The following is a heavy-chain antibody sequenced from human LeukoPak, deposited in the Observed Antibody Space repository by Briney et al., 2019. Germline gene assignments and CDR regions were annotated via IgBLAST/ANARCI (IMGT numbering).Heavy chain of an antibody. J-gene: IGHJ4*02. CDR1: GLTLSDNY. Sequence: GGSLRLSCAASGLTLSDNYMSWVRQAPGKGLEWVSVIYSGGTTTYYADSVKGRFTISRDNSQNTLYLQMSGLRAGDTAVYYCARLYCYGSGSPPYWGQGTLVTVSS. CDR2: IYSGGTTT. D-gene: IGHD3-10*01. V-gene: IGHV3-53*01. CDR3: ARLYCYGSGSPPY.